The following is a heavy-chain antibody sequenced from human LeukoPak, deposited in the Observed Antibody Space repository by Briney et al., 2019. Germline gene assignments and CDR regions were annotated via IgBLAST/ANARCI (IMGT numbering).Heavy chain of an antibody. CDR3: ARVRGYCSSGSCGMDV. V-gene: IGHV4-30-2*01. CDR2: IYHSGST. Sequence: SETLSLTCAVSGGSISSGGYSWSWIRQPPGKGLEWIGYIYHSGSTYYNPSLKSRVTISVDRSKNQFSLKLSSVTAADTAVYYCARVRGYCSSGSCGMDVWGQGTTVTVSS. J-gene: IGHJ6*02. CDR1: GGSISSGGYS. D-gene: IGHD2-15*01.